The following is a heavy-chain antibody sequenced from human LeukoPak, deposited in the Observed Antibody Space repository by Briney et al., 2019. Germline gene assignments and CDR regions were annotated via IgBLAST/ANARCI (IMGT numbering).Heavy chain of an antibody. CDR3: ARGPGDGDYIDY. Sequence: TGGSLRLSCAASGFTFSSYWMHWVRQAPGKGLVWVSRINSDGSSTSYADSVKGRFTISRDNAKNTLYLQMNSLRAEDTAVYYCARGPGDGDYIDYWGQGTLVTVSS. CDR1: GFTFSSYW. V-gene: IGHV3-74*01. D-gene: IGHD4-17*01. CDR2: INSDGSST. J-gene: IGHJ4*02.